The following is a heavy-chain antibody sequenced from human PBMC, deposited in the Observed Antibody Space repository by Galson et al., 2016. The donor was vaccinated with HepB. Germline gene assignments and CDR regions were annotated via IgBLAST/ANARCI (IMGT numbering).Heavy chain of an antibody. V-gene: IGHV3-15*01. J-gene: IGHJ3*02. D-gene: IGHD1-1*01. Sequence: SLRLSCAASGFTFSDVWMSWVRQAPGKGLEWVGRILSKIDGGTTDYAAPVKGRYTISRDDSKNTLYLQMNSLKTEDIARYYCSTDNPGTAFDIWGQGTMVTVSS. CDR2: ILSKIDGGTT. CDR1: GFTFSDVW. CDR3: STDNPGTAFDI.